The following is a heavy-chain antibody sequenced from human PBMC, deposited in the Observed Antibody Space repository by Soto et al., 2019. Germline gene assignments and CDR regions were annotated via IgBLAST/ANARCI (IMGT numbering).Heavy chain of an antibody. CDR2: ISGSGGST. CDR3: AKDFGCSGGSCYGSPDY. Sequence: PGGSLRLSCAASGFTFSSYAMSWVRQAPGKGLEWVSAISGSGGSTYYADSVKGRFTISRDNSKNTLYLQMNSLRAEDTAVYYCAKDFGCSGGSCYGSPDYWGQGTLVTVSS. D-gene: IGHD2-15*01. V-gene: IGHV3-23*01. J-gene: IGHJ4*02. CDR1: GFTFSSYA.